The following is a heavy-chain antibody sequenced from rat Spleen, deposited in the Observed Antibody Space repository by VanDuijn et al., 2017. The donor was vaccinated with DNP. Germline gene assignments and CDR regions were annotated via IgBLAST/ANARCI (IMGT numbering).Heavy chain of an antibody. J-gene: IGHJ2*01. CDR3: TTDFERGY. Sequence: EVQLVESGGGLVLPGRSLKLSCAASGFTFSDYYMAWVRQAPKKGLELVAAISYEGSSTYYGDSVKGRFTISRDNAKSTLYLQMDSLRSEDTATYYCTTDFERGYWGQGVMVTVSS. V-gene: IGHV5-20*01. CDR1: GFTFSDYY. CDR2: ISYEGSST. D-gene: IGHD1-11*01.